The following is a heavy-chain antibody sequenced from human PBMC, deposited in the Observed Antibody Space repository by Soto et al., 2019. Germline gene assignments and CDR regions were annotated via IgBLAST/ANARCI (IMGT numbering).Heavy chain of an antibody. CDR2: ISGSGGST. CDR3: AKMRADVVVVVTEYFQH. Sequence: EVQLLESGGGLVQPGGSLRLSCAASGFTFSSYAMSWVRQAPGKGLEWVSAISGSGGSTYYADSVKGRFTISRDNSKNTLYLQMNSLRAEDTAVYYCAKMRADVVVVVTEYFQHWGQGTLVTVSS. CDR1: GFTFSSYA. D-gene: IGHD2-15*01. V-gene: IGHV3-23*01. J-gene: IGHJ1*01.